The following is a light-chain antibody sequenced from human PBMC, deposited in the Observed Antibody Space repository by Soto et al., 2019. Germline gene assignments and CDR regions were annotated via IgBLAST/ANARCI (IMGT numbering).Light chain of an antibody. J-gene: IGKJ2*01. V-gene: IGKV3-20*01. CDR3: QHFGSASYT. Sequence: EIVLTQSPGTLSLSPGERATLSCGASQTVSRNFLAWYQQKPGQAPRLLIYGASNRATGIPDRFSGSGSGTGVTLTISRLEPEDFAVYYCQHFGSASYTFGQGTKLDIK. CDR2: GAS. CDR1: QTVSRNF.